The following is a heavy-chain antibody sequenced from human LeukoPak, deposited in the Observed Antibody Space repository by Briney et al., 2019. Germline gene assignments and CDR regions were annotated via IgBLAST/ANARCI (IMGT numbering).Heavy chain of an antibody. Sequence: PGGSLRLSCAASGFTFSSYGMHWVRQAPGKGLEWVAFIRYDGSSKYYADSVKGRFTISRDNSKNTVYLQMNSLRAEDTAVYYCAKVGVITMVREWGQGTLVTVSS. V-gene: IGHV3-30*02. CDR2: IRYDGSSK. CDR3: AKVGVITMVRE. CDR1: GFTFSSYG. D-gene: IGHD3-10*01. J-gene: IGHJ4*02.